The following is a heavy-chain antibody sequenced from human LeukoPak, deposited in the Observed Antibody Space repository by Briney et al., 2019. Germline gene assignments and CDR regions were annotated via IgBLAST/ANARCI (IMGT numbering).Heavy chain of an antibody. Sequence: PSETLSLTCDVFGGSLSNYHWSWIRQSPGKGLEWIGEVNHSGTANYNPSLKSRVTISVDTSKNQFSLKLSSVTAADTAVYYCARVGVQPGRPIDYWGQGTLVTVSS. V-gene: IGHV4-34*01. D-gene: IGHD3-3*01. CDR3: ARVGVQPGRPIDY. CDR1: GGSLSNYH. CDR2: VNHSGTA. J-gene: IGHJ4*02.